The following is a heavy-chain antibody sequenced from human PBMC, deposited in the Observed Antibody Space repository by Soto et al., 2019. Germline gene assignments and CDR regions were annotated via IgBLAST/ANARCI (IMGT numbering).Heavy chain of an antibody. V-gene: IGHV4-39*01. CDR3: ARLKVAATRRGFDY. J-gene: IGHJ4*02. D-gene: IGHD2-15*01. CDR2: IYYSGGT. Sequence: PSETLSLTCTVSGGSISSSSYYWGWIRQPPGKGLEWIGSIYYSGGTYYNPSLKSRVTISVDTSKNQFSLKLSSVTAAGTAVYYCARLKVAATRRGFDYWGQGTLVTVSS. CDR1: GGSISSSSYY.